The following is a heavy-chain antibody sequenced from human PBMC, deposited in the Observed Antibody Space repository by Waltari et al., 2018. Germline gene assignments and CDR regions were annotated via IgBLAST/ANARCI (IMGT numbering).Heavy chain of an antibody. CDR3: ARGSFLGWLGGMDV. V-gene: IGHV3-74*01. Sequence: EVQLVESGGGLVQPGGSLRLSCAVPGFTYSSSWMQWVRQAPGKGLVWVSRINIDGSNTRYADSVKGRFTISRDNAKNTLYLQMNSLRAEDTAVYYCARGSFLGWLGGMDVWGQGTTVTVS. D-gene: IGHD3-3*02. J-gene: IGHJ6*02. CDR1: GFTYSSSW. CDR2: INIDGSNT.